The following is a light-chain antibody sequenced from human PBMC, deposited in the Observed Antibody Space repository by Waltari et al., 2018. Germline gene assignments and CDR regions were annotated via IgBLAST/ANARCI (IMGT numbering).Light chain of an antibody. CDR2: YDS. Sequence: SYVLTQPPSVSVAPGETARITCGGNNIGTKSVHWYRQKPGQAPVLVISYDSDRPSGIPERCSGSNTGDTATLTISRVDVGDDADYYCQVWDANNEPGLFGSGTEVTV. CDR3: QVWDANNEPGL. CDR1: NIGTKS. V-gene: IGLV3-21*01. J-gene: IGLJ1*01.